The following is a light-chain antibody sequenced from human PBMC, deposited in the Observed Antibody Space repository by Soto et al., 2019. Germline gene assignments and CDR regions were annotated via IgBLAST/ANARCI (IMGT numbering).Light chain of an antibody. CDR1: QSVLYSSNNKNY. CDR2: WAS. Sequence: DIVMTQSPDSVAVSLGERATVKCKSSQSVLYSSNNKNYLAWYQQKPGQPPKLLIYWASTRESGVPDRFSGSGSGTDFTLTISSLQAEDVAVYYCQQYYSTPRTFGQGTKVEIK. V-gene: IGKV4-1*01. CDR3: QQYYSTPRT. J-gene: IGKJ1*01.